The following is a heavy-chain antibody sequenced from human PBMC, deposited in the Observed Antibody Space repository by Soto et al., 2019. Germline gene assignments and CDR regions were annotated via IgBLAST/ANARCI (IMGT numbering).Heavy chain of an antibody. J-gene: IGHJ4*02. D-gene: IGHD2-21*02. CDR2: IWYDGSNK. CDR3: ARDMVTARVRSPFDY. CDR1: GFTFSSYG. V-gene: IGHV3-33*01. Sequence: GGSLRLSCAASGFTFSSYGMHWVRQAPGKGLEWVAVIWYDGSNKYYADSVKGRFTISRDNSKNTLYLQMNSLRAEDTAVYYCARDMVTARVRSPFDYWGQGTLVTVSS.